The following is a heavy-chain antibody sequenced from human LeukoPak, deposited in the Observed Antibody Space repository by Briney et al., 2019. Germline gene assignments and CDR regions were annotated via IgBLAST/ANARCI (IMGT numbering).Heavy chain of an antibody. D-gene: IGHD6-6*01. CDR3: ARGPRRSFRIAARPPDY. J-gene: IGHJ4*02. Sequence: SETLSLTCTVSGGSISSYYWSWIRQPAGKGLEWIGRIYTSGSTNYNPSLKSRVTISVDTSKNQFSLNLSSVTAADTAVYYCARGPRRSFRIAARPPDYWGQGTLVTVSS. CDR2: IYTSGST. V-gene: IGHV4-4*07. CDR1: GGSISSYY.